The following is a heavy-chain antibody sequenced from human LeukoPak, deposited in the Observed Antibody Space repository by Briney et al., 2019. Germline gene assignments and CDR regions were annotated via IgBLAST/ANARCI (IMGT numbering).Heavy chain of an antibody. CDR2: IYPGDSDT. Sequence: GESLKISCKGSGYTFTTYWIAWIRQMPGKGLEWMGIIYPGDSDTRYSPSFQGQVTISADKSISTAYLQWSSLKASDTAMYYCARSEYIWGSYRRSDAFDIWGQGTMVTVSS. J-gene: IGHJ3*02. D-gene: IGHD3-16*02. V-gene: IGHV5-51*01. CDR3: ARSEYIWGSYRRSDAFDI. CDR1: GYTFTTYW.